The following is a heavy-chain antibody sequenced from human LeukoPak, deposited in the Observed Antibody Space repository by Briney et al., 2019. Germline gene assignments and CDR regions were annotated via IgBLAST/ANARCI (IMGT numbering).Heavy chain of an antibody. Sequence: GASVKVSCKASGYTFTSYGISWVRQAPGQGLEWMGWISAYNGNTNYAQKFQGRVTITADESTSTAYMELSSLRSEDTAVYYCARDRRGPDYYYYMDVWGKGTTVTVSS. J-gene: IGHJ6*03. CDR1: GYTFTSYG. CDR2: ISAYNGNT. V-gene: IGHV1-18*01. D-gene: IGHD3-10*01. CDR3: ARDRRGPDYYYYMDV.